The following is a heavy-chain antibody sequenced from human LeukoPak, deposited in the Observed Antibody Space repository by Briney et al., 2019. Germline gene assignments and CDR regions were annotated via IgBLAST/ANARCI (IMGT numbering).Heavy chain of an antibody. D-gene: IGHD5-24*01. CDR3: ARLVNGYNPFEY. Sequence: GASLHSSCKASGSLFTSYWIVWVRRLPGKGLGWVWIISTSDYDTRYSPSFEGQTTISADKSFSTAYLQWSSLKASDTAMYYCARLVNGYNPFEYWGQGTLFTVSS. CDR2: ISTSDYDT. V-gene: IGHV5-51*01. CDR1: GSLFTSYW. J-gene: IGHJ4*02.